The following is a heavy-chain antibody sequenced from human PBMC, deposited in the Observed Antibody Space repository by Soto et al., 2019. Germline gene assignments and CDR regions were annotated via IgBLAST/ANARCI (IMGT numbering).Heavy chain of an antibody. D-gene: IGHD5-18*01. J-gene: IGHJ4*02. CDR3: ARQRGYSYGFGYFDY. Sequence: QVQLVQSGAEVKKPGASVKVSCKASGYTFTSYYMHWVRQAPGQGLEWMGIINPSGGSTSYAQKCQGGVTMTRDTSTSTVYMELSSLRSEDTAVYYCARQRGYSYGFGYFDYWGQGTLVTVSS. CDR2: INPSGGST. CDR1: GYTFTSYY. V-gene: IGHV1-46*01.